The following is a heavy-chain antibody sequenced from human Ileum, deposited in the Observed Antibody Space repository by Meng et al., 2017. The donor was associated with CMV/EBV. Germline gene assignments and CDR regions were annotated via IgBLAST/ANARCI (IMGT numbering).Heavy chain of an antibody. CDR3: AREGYCSSTSCYTRAFDY. V-gene: IGHV4-38-2*02. CDR1: GYSISSGYY. D-gene: IGHD2-2*02. CDR2: IYHSGST. J-gene: IGHJ4*02. Sequence: SETLSLTCTVSGYSISSGYYWGWIRQPPGKGLEWIGSIYHSGSTYYNPSLKSRVTISVDTSKNQFSLKLSSVTAADTAVYYCAREGYCSSTSCYTRAFDYWGQGTLVTVSS.